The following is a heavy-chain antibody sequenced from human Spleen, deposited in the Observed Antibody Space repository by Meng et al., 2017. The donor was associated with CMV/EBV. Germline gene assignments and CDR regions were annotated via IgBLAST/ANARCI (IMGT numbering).Heavy chain of an antibody. Sequence: ASVKVSCKSSGYTFTGYHMHWVRQAPGQGLEWMGWINPNSGGTNYAQKFQGRVTMTRDTSIGTAYMELSRLRSDDTAVYYCARDFYTSSWYLYYYYYGMDVWGQGTTVTVSS. V-gene: IGHV1-2*02. CDR2: INPNSGGT. D-gene: IGHD6-13*01. CDR3: ARDFYTSSWYLYYYYYGMDV. CDR1: GYTFTGYH. J-gene: IGHJ6*02.